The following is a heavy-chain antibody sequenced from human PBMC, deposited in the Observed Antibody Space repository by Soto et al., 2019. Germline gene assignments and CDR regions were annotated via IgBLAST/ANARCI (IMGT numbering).Heavy chain of an antibody. D-gene: IGHD3-3*01. V-gene: IGHV3-7*01. CDR1: GFTFSSYW. CDR3: ATEVWVYYDFWSGYSDY. CDR2: IKEDGSDM. J-gene: IGHJ4*02. Sequence: EVRLVESGGGLVQPGGSLRLSCAASGFTFSSYWMSWVRQAPGKGLEWVANIKEDGSDMYYVDSVKGRFTISRDNAKNSLYPQMNSLKAEDTAVYYCATEVWVYYDFWSGYSDYWGQGTLVTVSS.